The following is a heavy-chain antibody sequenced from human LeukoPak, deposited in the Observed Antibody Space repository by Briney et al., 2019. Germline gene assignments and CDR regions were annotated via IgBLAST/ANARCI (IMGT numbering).Heavy chain of an antibody. J-gene: IGHJ4*02. CDR3: ARGDSNYRWYFDY. Sequence: GKSLRLSCAASGFIFGNYPMHWVRQAPGKGLEWVAVIWFDGTNKYYADSVKGRFTISRDNSKNTLYLQMNSLRAEDTTVFYCARGDSNYRWYFDYWGQGTLVTVSS. CDR1: GFIFGNYP. V-gene: IGHV3-33*08. CDR2: IWFDGTNK. D-gene: IGHD4-11*01.